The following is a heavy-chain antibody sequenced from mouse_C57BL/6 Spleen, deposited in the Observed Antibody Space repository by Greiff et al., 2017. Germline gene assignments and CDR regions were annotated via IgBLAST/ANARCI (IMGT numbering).Heavy chain of an antibody. CDR2: INPSNGGT. J-gene: IGHJ3*01. V-gene: IGHV1-53*01. D-gene: IGHD1-1*01. Sequence: QVQLQQPGTELAKPGASVKLSCKASGYTFTSYWMHWVKQRPGQGLEWIGNINPSNGGTNYNEKFKGKATLTVDKSASTAYMQLSSRTSEDSAVYFCARGSSQAGCAYWGQGTLVTVSA. CDR3: ARGSSQAGCAY. CDR1: GYTFTSYW.